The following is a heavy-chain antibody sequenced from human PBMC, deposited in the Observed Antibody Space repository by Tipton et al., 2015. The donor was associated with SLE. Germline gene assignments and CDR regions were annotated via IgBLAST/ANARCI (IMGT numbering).Heavy chain of an antibody. CDR2: AYHSGST. Sequence: TLSLTCTVSGGSISSRSYYWGWIRQPPGKGLEWIGIAYHSGSTYYNPSLESRVTISIDTSKNQFSLKLTSVTAADTAVYFCARDRSSVSDWGQGTQVIVSP. J-gene: IGHJ4*02. CDR1: GGSISSRSYY. CDR3: ARDRSSVSD. D-gene: IGHD5/OR15-5a*01. V-gene: IGHV4-39*07.